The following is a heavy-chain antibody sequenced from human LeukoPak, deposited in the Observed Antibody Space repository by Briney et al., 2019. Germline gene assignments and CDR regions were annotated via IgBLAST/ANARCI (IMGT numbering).Heavy chain of an antibody. V-gene: IGHV1-18*01. CDR3: ARDPHYCSGGSCYSVPGDY. CDR1: GYTFTSYG. J-gene: IGHJ4*02. CDR2: ISAYNDNT. Sequence: GASVKVSCKASGYTFTSYGISWVRQAPGQGLEWMGWISAYNDNTNYAQKLQGRVTMTTDTSTSTAYMELRSLRSDDTAVYYCARDPHYCSGGSCYSVPGDYWGQGTLVTVSS. D-gene: IGHD2-15*01.